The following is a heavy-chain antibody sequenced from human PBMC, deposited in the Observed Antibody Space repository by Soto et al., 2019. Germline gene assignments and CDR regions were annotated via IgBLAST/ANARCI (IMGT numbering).Heavy chain of an antibody. Sequence: QVQLQESGPGLVKPSETLSLTCTVSGGSISSYYWSWIRQPPGKGLEWIGYIYYSGSTNYNPSLKSRVTILVDTSKNQFSLKLSSVTAADTAVYYCARADYDILTGYPYPDYWGQGTLVTVSS. CDR1: GGSISSYY. CDR2: IYYSGST. D-gene: IGHD3-9*01. CDR3: ARADYDILTGYPYPDY. J-gene: IGHJ4*02. V-gene: IGHV4-59*08.